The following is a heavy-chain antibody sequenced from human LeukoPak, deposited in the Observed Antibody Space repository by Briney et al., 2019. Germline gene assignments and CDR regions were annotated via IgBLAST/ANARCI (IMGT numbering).Heavy chain of an antibody. D-gene: IGHD3-10*01. J-gene: IGHJ5*02. CDR2: IYYSGST. CDR1: GGSISSSSYY. CDR3: ARDGGSYYYGSGSYYNRDNWFDP. Sequence: PSETLSLTCTVSGGSISSSSYYWGWIRQPPGKGLEWIGSIYYSGSTYYNPSLKSRVTISVDTSKNQFSLKLSSVTAADTAVYYCARDGGSYYYGSGSYYNRDNWFDPWGQGTLVTVSS. V-gene: IGHV4-39*07.